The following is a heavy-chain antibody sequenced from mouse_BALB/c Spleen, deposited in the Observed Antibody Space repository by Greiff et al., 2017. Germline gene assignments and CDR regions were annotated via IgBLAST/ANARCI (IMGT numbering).Heavy chain of an antibody. CDR1: GFNIKDTY. D-gene: IGHD2-1*01. CDR2: IDPANGNT. Sequence: EVQGVESGAELVKPGASVKLSCTASGFNIKDTYMHWVKQRPEQGLEWIGRIDPANGNTKYDPKFQGKATITADTSSNTAYLQLSSLTSEDTAVYYCARIYYGNYFDYWGQGTTLTVSS. V-gene: IGHV14-3*02. J-gene: IGHJ2*01. CDR3: ARIYYGNYFDY.